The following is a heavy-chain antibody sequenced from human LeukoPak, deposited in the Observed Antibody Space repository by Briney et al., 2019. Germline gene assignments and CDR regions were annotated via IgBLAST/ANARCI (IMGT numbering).Heavy chain of an antibody. V-gene: IGHV4-39*01. Sequence: SETLSLTCTVSGGSISSSSYCWGWIRQPPGKGLEWIGSIYYSGSTYYNLSLESRVTISVDTSKNQFSLKLSSVTAADTAVYYCARSQYYYDSSGYYHWGQGTLVTVSS. J-gene: IGHJ5*02. CDR1: GGSISSSSYC. D-gene: IGHD3-22*01. CDR2: IYYSGST. CDR3: ARSQYYYDSSGYYH.